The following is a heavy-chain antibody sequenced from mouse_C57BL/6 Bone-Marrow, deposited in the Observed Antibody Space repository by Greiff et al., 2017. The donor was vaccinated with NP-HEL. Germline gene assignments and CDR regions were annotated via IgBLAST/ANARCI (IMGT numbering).Heavy chain of an antibody. D-gene: IGHD1-1*02. J-gene: IGHJ4*01. Sequence: EVQLQQSGPVLVKPGASVKMSCKASGYTFTDYYMNWVKQSHGKSLEWIGVINPYNGGTSYNQKFKGKATLTVDKSSSTAYMELNSLTSEDSAVYYCARERGSFTIYYAMDYWGQGTSVTVSS. CDR1: GYTFTDYY. V-gene: IGHV1-19*01. CDR3: ARERGSFTIYYAMDY. CDR2: INPYNGGT.